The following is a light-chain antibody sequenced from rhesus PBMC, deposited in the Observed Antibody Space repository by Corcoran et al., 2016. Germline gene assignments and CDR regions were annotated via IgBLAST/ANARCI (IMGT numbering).Light chain of an antibody. CDR2: QTS. J-gene: IGKJ1*01. Sequence: DIVLTQSPASLAVSPGQRATITCRASERVSVFGINVIHWYQQKPGQPPKLLIYQTSNQDTGVSGRFSVMWSGTAFTPTISPVEADEAGDYYCLQSKMSWTFGQGTKVEIK. CDR3: LQSKMSWT. CDR1: ERVSVFGINV. V-gene: IGKV7-13*01.